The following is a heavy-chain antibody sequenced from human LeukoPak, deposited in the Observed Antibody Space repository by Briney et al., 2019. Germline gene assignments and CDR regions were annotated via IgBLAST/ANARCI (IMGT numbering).Heavy chain of an antibody. J-gene: IGHJ4*02. D-gene: IGHD3-22*01. CDR1: GGSISSYY. CDR2: IYYSGST. CDR3: AGTGNYYDSSGSWGNFDY. V-gene: IGHV4-59*08. Sequence: SETLSLTCIVSGGSISSYYWSWIRQPPGKGLEWIGYIYYSGSTNYNPSLKSRVTISVDTSKNQFSLKLSSVTAADTAVYYCAGTGNYYDSSGSWGNFDYWGQGTLVTVSS.